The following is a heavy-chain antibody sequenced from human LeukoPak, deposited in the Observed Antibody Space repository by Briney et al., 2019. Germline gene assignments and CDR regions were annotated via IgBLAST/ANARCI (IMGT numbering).Heavy chain of an antibody. D-gene: IGHD3-9*01. Sequence: GGSLRLSCAASGFTFTNYWMSWVRQAPGKGLELVANIKQDRSEKYYVDSVKGRFTISRDNAKNSLYLQMNSLRAEDTAVYYCAKGYYFDILSGYSSLDSWGQGTLVTVSS. CDR3: AKGYYFDILSGYSSLDS. CDR2: IKQDRSEK. J-gene: IGHJ4*02. CDR1: GFTFTNYW. V-gene: IGHV3-7*01.